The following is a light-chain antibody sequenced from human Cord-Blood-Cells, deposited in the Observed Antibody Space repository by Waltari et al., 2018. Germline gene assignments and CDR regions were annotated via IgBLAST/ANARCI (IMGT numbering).Light chain of an antibody. J-gene: IGKJ2*01. CDR2: KAS. CDR3: QQYNSYPYT. V-gene: IGKV1-5*03. Sequence: DIQMTQSPSTLSASVGDRVTITSRASQSISSWLAWYQQKPGKAPKLLIYKASSLESGVPSRFSGSGSGTEFTLTISSLHPDDFATYYCQQYNSYPYTFGQGTKLEIK. CDR1: QSISSW.